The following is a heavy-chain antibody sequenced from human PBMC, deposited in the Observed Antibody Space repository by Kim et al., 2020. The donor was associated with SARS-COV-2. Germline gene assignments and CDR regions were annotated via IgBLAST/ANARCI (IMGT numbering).Heavy chain of an antibody. V-gene: IGHV4-39*07. J-gene: IGHJ4*02. D-gene: IGHD3-10*01. Sequence: SETLSLTCTVSGGSISSSSYYWGWIRQPPGKGLEWIGSIYYSGSTYYNPSLKSRVTISVDTSKNQFSLKLSSVTAADTAVYYCARVGRGVMPFDYWGQGTLVTVSS. CDR2: IYYSGST. CDR1: GGSISSSSYY. CDR3: ARVGRGVMPFDY.